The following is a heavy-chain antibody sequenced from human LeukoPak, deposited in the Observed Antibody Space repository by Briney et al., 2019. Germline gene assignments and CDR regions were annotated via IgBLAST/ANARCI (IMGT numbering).Heavy chain of an antibody. Sequence: SETLSLTCAVSGYSISSGYYWGWIRQPPGKGLEWIGIIYHSGITYYKPSLTSRVTISVDTAKNKLSLKLSCLTAADTAVYYCARLYRSSTSCYVDDWGQGTLVTVSS. CDR3: ARLYRSSTSCYVDD. D-gene: IGHD2-2*01. CDR2: IYHSGIT. J-gene: IGHJ4*02. V-gene: IGHV4-38-2*01. CDR1: GYSISSGYY.